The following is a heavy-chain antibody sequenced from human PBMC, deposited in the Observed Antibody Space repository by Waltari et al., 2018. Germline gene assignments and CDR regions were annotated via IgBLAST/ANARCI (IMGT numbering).Heavy chain of an antibody. Sequence: EVQLVESGGRLVRPGGSLRLSCAASGVNFEEYGMTWVRQAPGKGLEWVSGISWNGGSKGYGDALKGRFNISRDNAKNSLYLEINNLRVDDTALYHCVREHYHLGYLDLWGRGTLVTVSS. D-gene: IGHD2-2*01. CDR2: ISWNGGSK. CDR3: VREHYHLGYLDL. V-gene: IGHV3-20*01. J-gene: IGHJ2*01. CDR1: GVNFEEYG.